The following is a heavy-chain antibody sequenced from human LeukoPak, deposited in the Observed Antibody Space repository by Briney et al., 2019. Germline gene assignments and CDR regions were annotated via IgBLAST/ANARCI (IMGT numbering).Heavy chain of an antibody. CDR1: GFTFSSYG. D-gene: IGHD6-19*01. CDR2: IWYDGSNK. V-gene: IGHV3-33*01. CDR3: ARDWDSSAWGCFDY. Sequence: PGRSLRLSCAASGFTFSSYGMHWVRQAPGKGLEWVAVIWYDGSNKYYADSVKGRFTISRDNSKNTLYLQMNSLRAEDTAVYYCARDWDSSAWGCFDYWGQGTLVTVSS. J-gene: IGHJ4*02.